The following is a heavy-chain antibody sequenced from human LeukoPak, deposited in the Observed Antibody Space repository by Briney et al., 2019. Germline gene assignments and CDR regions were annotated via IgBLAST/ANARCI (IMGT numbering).Heavy chain of an antibody. Sequence: SETLSLTCTVSGGSISSYYWNWIRQPPGKGLEWIGYIYYSGSANYNPSLKSRVTISVDTSKNQFSLKLSSVTAADTAVYYCARVATRAGHDMDVWGQGTTVTVSS. CDR2: IYYSGSA. CDR1: GGSISSYY. V-gene: IGHV4-59*12. J-gene: IGHJ6*02. D-gene: IGHD5-24*01. CDR3: ARVATRAGHDMDV.